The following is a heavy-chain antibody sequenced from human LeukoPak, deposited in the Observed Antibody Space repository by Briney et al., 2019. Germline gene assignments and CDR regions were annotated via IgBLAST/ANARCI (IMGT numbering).Heavy chain of an antibody. Sequence: ASVKVSCKASGYTFTGYYMHWVRQAPGQGLEWKGWINPNSGGTNYAQKFQGRVTMTRDTSISTAYMELSRLRSDDTAVYYCARVTLSSGYPIDDAFDIWGQGTMVTVSS. V-gene: IGHV1-2*02. D-gene: IGHD3-22*01. CDR1: GYTFTGYY. CDR2: INPNSGGT. CDR3: ARVTLSSGYPIDDAFDI. J-gene: IGHJ3*02.